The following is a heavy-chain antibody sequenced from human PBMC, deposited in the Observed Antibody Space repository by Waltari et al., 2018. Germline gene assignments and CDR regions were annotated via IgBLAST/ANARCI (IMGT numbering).Heavy chain of an antibody. J-gene: IGHJ4*02. CDR2: LWFEGGDE. Sequence: QLQLVESGGGVVQPGKSLRLSCAASAFSLSHSGMHWFRQAPGRGLEWVALLWFEGGDEYYADTVRGRFTISRDNSKKILYLHMDSLRVDDTAVYYCAKEAFGNTYMDHWGQGTLVTVSS. D-gene: IGHD3-16*01. CDR3: AKEAFGNTYMDH. CDR1: AFSLSHSG. V-gene: IGHV3-30*18.